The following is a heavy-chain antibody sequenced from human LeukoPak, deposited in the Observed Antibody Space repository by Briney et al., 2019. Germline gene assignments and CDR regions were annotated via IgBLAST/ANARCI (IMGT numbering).Heavy chain of an antibody. V-gene: IGHV3-21*01. J-gene: IGHJ4*02. CDR2: ISSSSSYI. CDR3: ARDFKTLYYFDY. Sequence: GGSLRLSCAASGFTFSSYSMNWVRQAPGRGLEWVSSISSSSSYIYYADSVKGRFTISRDNAKNSLYLQMNSLRAEDTAVYYCARDFKTLYYFDYWGQGTLVTVSS. CDR1: GFTFSSYS.